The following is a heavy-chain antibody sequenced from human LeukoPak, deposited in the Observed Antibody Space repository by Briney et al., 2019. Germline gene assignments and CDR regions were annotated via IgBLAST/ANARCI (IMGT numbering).Heavy chain of an antibody. CDR2: ISSSSSSI. D-gene: IGHD6-13*01. J-gene: IGHJ4*02. V-gene: IGHV3-21*01. Sequence: KTGGSLRLSCAASGFTFSSYSMIWARQAPGKGLECVSSISSSSSSIYYADSVKGRFTISRDDAKNSLYLQMNSLRAEDTAVYYCARTATDTGEFDYWGQGTLVTVSS. CDR3: ARTATDTGEFDY. CDR1: GFTFSSYS.